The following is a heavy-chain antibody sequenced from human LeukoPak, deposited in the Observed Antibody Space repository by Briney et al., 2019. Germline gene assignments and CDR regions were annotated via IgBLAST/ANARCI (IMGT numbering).Heavy chain of an antibody. J-gene: IGHJ4*02. V-gene: IGHV3-30*18. CDR3: AKEWGRYDILAGYLN. CDR1: GFTFSSYG. Sequence: GRSLRLSCAASGFTFSSYGMHWVRQAPGKGLEWVAVISYDGSNKYYADSVKSRFTISRDNSQNTLYLQMNSLRAEDTAVYYCAKEWGRYDILAGYLNWGQGTLVTVSS. CDR2: ISYDGSNK. D-gene: IGHD3-9*01.